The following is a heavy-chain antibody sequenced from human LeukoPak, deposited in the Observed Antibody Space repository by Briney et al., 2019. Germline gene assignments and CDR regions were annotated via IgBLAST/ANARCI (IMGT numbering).Heavy chain of an antibody. CDR1: GGTFSSYA. CDR3: AREATSSSWNVNWFDP. Sequence: SVKVSCKASGGTFSSYAISWVRQAPGQGLDWMGRISPIFGSANYAQKFQGRVTITTDESTSTAYMELSSLRSEDTAVYYCAREATSSSWNVNWFDPWGQGTLVTVSS. D-gene: IGHD6-13*01. J-gene: IGHJ5*02. V-gene: IGHV1-69*05. CDR2: ISPIFGSA.